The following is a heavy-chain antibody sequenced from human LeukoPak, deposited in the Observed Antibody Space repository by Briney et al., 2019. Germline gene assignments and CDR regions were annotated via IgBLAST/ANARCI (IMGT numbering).Heavy chain of an antibody. D-gene: IGHD1-26*01. CDR1: GFTFGKYW. V-gene: IGHV3-7*03. Sequence: GGSLRLSCVASGFTFGKYWMSWVRQAPGKGLEWVANIKQDGSDKYYVDSVKGRFTISRDNAKNSVYLQMNSLRVEDTAVYYCTVGGTIHWVEDYWGQGTLVIVSS. CDR2: IKQDGSDK. J-gene: IGHJ4*02. CDR3: TVGGTIHWVEDY.